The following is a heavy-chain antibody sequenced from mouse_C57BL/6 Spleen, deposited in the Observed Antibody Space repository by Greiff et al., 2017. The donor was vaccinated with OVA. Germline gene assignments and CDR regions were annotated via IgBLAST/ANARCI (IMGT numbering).Heavy chain of an antibody. CDR1: GFTFTDYY. CDR3: ARWEPGFAY. J-gene: IGHJ3*01. CDR2: IRNKANGYTT. D-gene: IGHD6-1*01. Sequence: EVQLVESGGGLVQPGGSLSLSCAASGFTFTDYYMSWVRQPPGKALEWLGFIRNKANGYTTEYSASVKGRFTISRDNSQSILYLQMNALRAEDSATYYCARWEPGFAYWGQGTLVTVSA. V-gene: IGHV7-3*01.